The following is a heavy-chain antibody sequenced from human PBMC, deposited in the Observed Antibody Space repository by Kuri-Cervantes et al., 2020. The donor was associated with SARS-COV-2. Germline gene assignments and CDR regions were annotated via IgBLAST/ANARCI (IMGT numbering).Heavy chain of an antibody. J-gene: IGHJ4*02. CDR3: AKDRVGVQDF. Sequence: SLNIYCAASGFTFSSYAMHWVRQAPGKGREWVAVISYDGSNKYYADSVKGRFTISRDNSQNTLFLHMKSLRSEDTAMYYCAKDRVGVQDFWGQGTLVTVSS. D-gene: IGHD1-26*01. CDR1: GFTFSSYA. CDR2: ISYDGSNK. V-gene: IGHV3-30-3*01.